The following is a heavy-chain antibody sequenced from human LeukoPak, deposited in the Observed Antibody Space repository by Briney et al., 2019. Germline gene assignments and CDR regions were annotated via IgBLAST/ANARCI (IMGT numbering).Heavy chain of an antibody. V-gene: IGHV3-21*01. J-gene: IGHJ4*02. D-gene: IGHD3-3*01. Sequence: GGSLRLSCAASGFTFTSYTMNWVRQAPGKGLAWVSSISSSSNYIYYADSVKGRFTISRDNAKNSLYLQMNSLRAEDTAVYYCARDCITIFGVVESWGQGTLVTVSS. CDR2: ISSSSNYI. CDR3: ARDCITIFGVVES. CDR1: GFTFTSYT.